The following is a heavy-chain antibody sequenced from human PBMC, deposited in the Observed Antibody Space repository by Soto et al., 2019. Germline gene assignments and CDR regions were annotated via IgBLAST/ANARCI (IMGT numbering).Heavy chain of an antibody. CDR2: INPNSGGT. V-gene: IGHV1-2*04. D-gene: IGHD3-22*01. Sequence: QVQLVQSGAEVKKPGASVKVSCKASGYTFTGYYMHWVRQAPGQGLEWMGLINPNSGGTNYAQKFQCWGTMTRETSISTAYMEMSRLRSDSTVVYYCVRDSSVYYGGGDYWGQGTLVTVSS. J-gene: IGHJ4*02. CDR3: VRDSSVYYGGGDY. CDR1: GYTFTGYY.